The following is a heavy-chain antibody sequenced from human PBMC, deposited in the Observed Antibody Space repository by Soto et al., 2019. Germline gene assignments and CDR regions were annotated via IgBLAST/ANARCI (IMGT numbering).Heavy chain of an antibody. J-gene: IGHJ4*02. Sequence: ASVKVSCKASGYTFTSYGISWVRQAPGQGLEWMGWISAYNGNTNYAQKLQGRVTMTTDTSTSTAYMELRSLRSDDTAVYYCARERPGSSNEGPLDYWGQGTLVTVSS. CDR3: ARERPGSSNEGPLDY. CDR1: GYTFTSYG. CDR2: ISAYNGNT. D-gene: IGHD6-13*01. V-gene: IGHV1-18*01.